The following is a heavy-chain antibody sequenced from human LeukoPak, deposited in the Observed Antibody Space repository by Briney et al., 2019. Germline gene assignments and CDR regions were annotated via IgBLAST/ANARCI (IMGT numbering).Heavy chain of an antibody. CDR1: GGSISSYY. D-gene: IGHD2-15*01. Sequence: PSETLSLTCTVSGGSISSYYWSWVRQPPGKGLEWIGYIYYSGSTNYNPSLKSRVTISVDTSKNQFSLKLSSVTAADTAVYYCARGVVDPPRFDYWGQGTLVTVSS. CDR2: IYYSGST. J-gene: IGHJ4*02. CDR3: ARGVVDPPRFDY. V-gene: IGHV4-59*01.